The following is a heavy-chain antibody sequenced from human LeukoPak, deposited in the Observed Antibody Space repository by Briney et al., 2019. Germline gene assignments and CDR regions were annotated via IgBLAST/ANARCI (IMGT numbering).Heavy chain of an antibody. CDR3: AKDRLMYGSGSYPLAY. J-gene: IGHJ4*02. CDR2: IRYDGSLK. Sequence: GGSLRLSCAASGFTFSSYWMSWVRQAPGKGLEWVAFIRYDGSLKDYADSVKGRFTISRDNSNNTLYLQMNSLRAEDTAVYYCAKDRLMYGSGSYPLAYWGQGTLVTVSS. CDR1: GFTFSSYW. V-gene: IGHV3-30*02. D-gene: IGHD3-10*01.